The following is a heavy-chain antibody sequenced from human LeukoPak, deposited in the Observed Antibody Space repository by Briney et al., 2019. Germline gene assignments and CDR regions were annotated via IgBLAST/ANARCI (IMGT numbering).Heavy chain of an antibody. V-gene: IGHV4-38-2*01. J-gene: IGHJ6*04. CDR3: ARASYGSGTSGGSGMDV. D-gene: IGHD3-10*01. Sequence: PSETLSLTCAVSGYSISSDYHWGWIRQPPGKGLEWIGAMHHSGSTYYNPSLKSRVTISVDTSKNQVSLKLNSVTAADTAVYYCARASYGSGTSGGSGMDVWGKGTTVTVSS. CDR1: GYSISSDYH. CDR2: MHHSGST.